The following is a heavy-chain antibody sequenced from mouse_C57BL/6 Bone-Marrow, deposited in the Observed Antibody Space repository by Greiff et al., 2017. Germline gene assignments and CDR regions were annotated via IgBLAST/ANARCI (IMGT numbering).Heavy chain of an antibody. CDR2: IYPGDGDT. Sequence: LQQSGASVKISCTASGYAFSSYWMNWVKQRPGKGLEWIGQIYPGDGDTNYNGKFKGKATLTADKSSSTAYMQLSSLTSEDSAVYFCARDGNYVRGAMDYWGQGTSVTVSS. CDR3: ARDGNYVRGAMDY. J-gene: IGHJ4*01. V-gene: IGHV1-80*01. D-gene: IGHD2-1*01. CDR1: GYAFSSYW.